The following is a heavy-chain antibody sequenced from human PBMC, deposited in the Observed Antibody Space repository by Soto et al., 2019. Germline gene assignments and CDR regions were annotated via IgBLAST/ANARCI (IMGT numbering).Heavy chain of an antibody. V-gene: IGHV1-18*01. CDR3: ARLRVTAIIGDIDY. J-gene: IGHJ4*02. Sequence: EASVKVSCKASGYTFTSYGISWVRQAPGQGLEWMGWISAYNGNTNYAQKLQGRVTMTTDTSTSTAYMELRSLRSDDTAMYYSARLRVTAIIGDIDYWGQGTLVTVSS. CDR2: ISAYNGNT. CDR1: GYTFTSYG. D-gene: IGHD2-21*02.